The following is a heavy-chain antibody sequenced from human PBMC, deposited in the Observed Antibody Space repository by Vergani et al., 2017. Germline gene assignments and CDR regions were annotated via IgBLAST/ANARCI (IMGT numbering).Heavy chain of an antibody. CDR3: ARGHYNWNGGPNYFYPMDV. D-gene: IGHD1-20*01. CDR2: IMPILSTP. J-gene: IGHJ6*02. V-gene: IGHV1-69*08. CDR1: GDSFTSSS. Sequence: QVQLVQSGPEVKRPGSSVKLSCKASGDSFTSSSITWVRQAPGQGLEWMGRIMPILSTPNYSQRFRDRVTITADKSTRTAFMELRSLKSDDTAVYYCARGHYNWNGGPNYFYPMDVWGQGTLVTVAS.